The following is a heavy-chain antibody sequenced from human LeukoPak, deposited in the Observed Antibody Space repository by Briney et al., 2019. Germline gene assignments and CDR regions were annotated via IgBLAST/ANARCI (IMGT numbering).Heavy chain of an antibody. D-gene: IGHD2-15*01. J-gene: IGHJ4*02. CDR3: ARGSSFGGHLGY. CDR2: IYYSGST. V-gene: IGHV4-59*01. Sequence: SETLSLTCAVYGGSFSGYYWSWIRQPPGKGLEWIGYIYYSGSTNYNPSLKSRVTISLDTSRNQFSLKLTSVTAADTAVYYCARGSSFGGHLGYWGQGTLVTVSS. CDR1: GGSFSGYY.